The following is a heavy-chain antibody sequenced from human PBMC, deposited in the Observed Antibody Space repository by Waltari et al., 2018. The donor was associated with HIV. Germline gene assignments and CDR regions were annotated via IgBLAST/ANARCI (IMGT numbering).Heavy chain of an antibody. Sequence: EEHLVESGGDLVKPGGCLRLSCSASGLTFSDAWMTWVRQAPGKGLEGIGRIKSKADGGTTENAAAVKGESTISREDWKTPLFWKMNGLKTEETAVYYCATEKGYGSGSYLDSWGKGTLPTVPS. D-gene: IGHD3-10*01. CDR3: ATEKGYGSGSYLDS. J-gene: IGHJ4*02. CDR2: IKSKADGGTT. CDR1: GLTFSDAW. V-gene: IGHV3-15*01.